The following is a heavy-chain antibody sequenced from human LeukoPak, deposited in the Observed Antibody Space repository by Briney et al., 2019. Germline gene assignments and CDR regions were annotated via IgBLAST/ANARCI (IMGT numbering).Heavy chain of an antibody. CDR2: IIPIFGTA. CDR3: ARVAGTNYYYYYMDV. CDR1: GGTFSSYA. V-gene: IGHV1-69*05. Sequence: SVKVSCKASGGTFSSYAISWLRQAPGQGLEWMGGIIPIFGTANYAQKFQGRVTITTDESTSTAYMELSSLRSEDTAVYYCARVAGTNYYYYYMDVWGKGTTVTVSS. J-gene: IGHJ6*03. D-gene: IGHD1-7*01.